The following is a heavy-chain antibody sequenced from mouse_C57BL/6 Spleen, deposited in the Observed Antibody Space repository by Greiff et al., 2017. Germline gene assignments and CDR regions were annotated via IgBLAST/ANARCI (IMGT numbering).Heavy chain of an antibody. D-gene: IGHD1-1*01. Sequence: QVQLQQSGAELMKPGASVKLSCKATGYTFTGYWIEWVKQSPGNGLEWIGEILPGSGSTYYHEKLQGQVTFAADTSYNTDYMQLSSLKTEDAAIYYCARLGLRGGMDDWGQGTSVTVSS. CDR2: ILPGSGST. CDR1: GYTFTGYW. V-gene: IGHV1-9*01. J-gene: IGHJ4*01. CDR3: ARLGLRGGMDD.